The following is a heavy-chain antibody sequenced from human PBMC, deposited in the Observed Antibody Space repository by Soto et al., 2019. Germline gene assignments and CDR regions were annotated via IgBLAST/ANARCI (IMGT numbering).Heavy chain of an antibody. D-gene: IGHD3-22*01. J-gene: IGHJ4*02. CDR1: GYSISAGGYY. CDR3: ARLQYYDSSAYFLPIPDY. CDR2: FYSSGSI. Sequence: SETLSLTCFVSGYSISAGGYYWIWIRHHPGKGLEWIGSFYSSGSIIYNPSLRSRVSISGDTSSNQFSMSLTSVTASDTAMYYCARLQYYDSSAYFLPIPDYWGQGTLVTVSS. V-gene: IGHV4-31*03.